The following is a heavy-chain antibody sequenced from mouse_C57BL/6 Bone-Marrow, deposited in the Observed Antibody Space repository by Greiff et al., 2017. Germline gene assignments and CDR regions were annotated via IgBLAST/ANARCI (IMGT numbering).Heavy chain of an antibody. Sequence: AAAAVDFSRYWMSWVRRAPGKGLEWIGEINPDSSTINYAPSLKDKFIISRDNAKNTLYLQMSKVRSEDTALYYCARVGGVEGYFDVWGTGTTVTVSS. D-gene: IGHD1-1*01. V-gene: IGHV4-1*01. J-gene: IGHJ1*03. CDR3: ARVGGVEGYFDV. CDR2: INPDSSTI. CDR1: AVDFSRYW.